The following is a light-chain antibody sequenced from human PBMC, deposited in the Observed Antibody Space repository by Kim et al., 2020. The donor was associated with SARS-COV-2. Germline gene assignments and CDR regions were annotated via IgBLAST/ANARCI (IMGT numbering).Light chain of an antibody. CDR2: GKN. V-gene: IGLV3-19*01. Sequence: QTGRITCQGDSLRNYYARWYQQRPGQAPVVVIYGKNNRPSGIPDRFSGSTSGNTASLTITGAQAEDEADYYCNSRDSSGKLNVFGTGTKVTVL. J-gene: IGLJ1*01. CDR1: SLRNYY. CDR3: NSRDSSGKLNV.